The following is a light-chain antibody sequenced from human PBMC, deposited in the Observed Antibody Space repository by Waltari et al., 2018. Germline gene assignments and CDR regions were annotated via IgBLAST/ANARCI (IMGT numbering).Light chain of an antibody. CDR1: QSISGW. V-gene: IGKV1-5*03. CDR3: QQYDTFMWT. Sequence: DIQLTQSPSPLSAAVGDRVPITCRASQSISGWLAWYQQKPGKAPKLLIYKASTLESGVPSRFSGSGSGTEFTLTINSLQPNDFATYYCQQYDTFMWTFGQGTKVDI. J-gene: IGKJ1*01. CDR2: KAS.